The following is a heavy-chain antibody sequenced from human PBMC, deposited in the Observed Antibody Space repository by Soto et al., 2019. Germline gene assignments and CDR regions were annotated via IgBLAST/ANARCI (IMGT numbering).Heavy chain of an antibody. Sequence: WWSLRLSCSASVFTFTSYSMSWCRQAPGKGLEWVSTISGSGGSADYADSVKGRFTISRDNPQNTLYLEMNSLRAEDTAIYYCAKDRFHVVVTVSIFDPWGQGTLVTVSS. CDR1: VFTFTSYS. D-gene: IGHD2-21*02. V-gene: IGHV3-23*01. CDR2: ISGSGGSA. J-gene: IGHJ5*02. CDR3: AKDRFHVVVTVSIFDP.